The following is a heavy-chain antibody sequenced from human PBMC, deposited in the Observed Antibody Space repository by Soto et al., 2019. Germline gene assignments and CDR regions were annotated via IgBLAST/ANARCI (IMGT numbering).Heavy chain of an antibody. CDR3: AREDDFLSGYFPN. J-gene: IGHJ4*02. Sequence: SETLSLTCAVSGGSISSGGYSWSWIRQPPGKGLEWIGYIYHSGSTYYNPSLESRVTISVGKSKNQLSLKLSSVTAADTAVYYCAREDDFLSGYFPNWGQGTLVTVSS. V-gene: IGHV4-30-2*01. D-gene: IGHD3-3*01. CDR1: GGSISSGGYS. CDR2: IYHSGST.